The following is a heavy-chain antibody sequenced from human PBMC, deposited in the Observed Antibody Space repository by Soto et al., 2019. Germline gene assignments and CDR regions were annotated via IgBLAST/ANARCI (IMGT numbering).Heavy chain of an antibody. J-gene: IGHJ5*02. D-gene: IGHD2-15*01. CDR1: GGSFSGYY. V-gene: IGHV4-34*01. CDR3: ARGFTVVVVAATQNWFDP. Sequence: SETLSLTCAVYGGSFSGYYWSWIRQPPGKGLEWIGEINHSGSTNYNPSLKSRVTISVDTSKNQISLKLSSVTAADTAVYYCARGFTVVVVAATQNWFDPWGQGTLVTVSS. CDR2: INHSGST.